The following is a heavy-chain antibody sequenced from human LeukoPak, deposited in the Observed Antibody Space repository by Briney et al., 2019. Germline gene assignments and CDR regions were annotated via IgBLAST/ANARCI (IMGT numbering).Heavy chain of an antibody. V-gene: IGHV4-34*01. J-gene: IGHJ4*02. CDR1: GGSISSYY. CDR2: INHSGST. CDR3: ASMATTSDY. D-gene: IGHD5-24*01. Sequence: SETLSLTCTVSGGSISSYYWSWIRQPPGKGLEWIGEINHSGSTNYNPSLKSRVTISVDTSKNQFSLKLSSVTAADTAVYYCASMATTSDYWGQGTLVTVPS.